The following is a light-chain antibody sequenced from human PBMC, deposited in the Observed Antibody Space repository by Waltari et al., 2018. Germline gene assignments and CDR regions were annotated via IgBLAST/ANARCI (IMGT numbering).Light chain of an antibody. CDR2: GAS. Sequence: DIQMTQSPSSLSASVGDTVTVTCRASQNIRTYLNWYQQKTAKAPKLLIYGASTLQRGVPSRFRGSASGTEFTLTIDGLQSEDFAVYYCLQYNDWPPLFTFGPGTKVEIK. J-gene: IGKJ3*01. V-gene: IGKV1-39*01. CDR1: QNIRTY. CDR3: LQYNDWPPLFT.